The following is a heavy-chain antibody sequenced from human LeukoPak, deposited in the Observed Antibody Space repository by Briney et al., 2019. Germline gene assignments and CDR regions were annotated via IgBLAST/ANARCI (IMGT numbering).Heavy chain of an antibody. J-gene: IGHJ3*02. V-gene: IGHV1-2*02. CDR2: INPNSGGT. CDR3: ARDPGKYTMTTVTTASYAFDI. CDR1: GYTFTGYY. D-gene: IGHD4-11*01. Sequence: ASVKVSCKASGYTFTGYYMHWVRQAPGQGLEWMGWINPNSGGTNYAQKFQGRVTMTRDTSISTAYMELSRLRSDDTAVYYCARDPGKYTMTTVTTASYAFDIWGQGTMVTVSS.